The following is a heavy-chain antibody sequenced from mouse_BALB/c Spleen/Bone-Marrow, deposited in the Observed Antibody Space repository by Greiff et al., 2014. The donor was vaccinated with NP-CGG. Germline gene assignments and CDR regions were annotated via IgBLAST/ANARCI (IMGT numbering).Heavy chain of an antibody. CDR3: ARYRYYGSSYAMDY. J-gene: IGHJ4*01. Sequence: VHVKQSGAELAKPGASVKLSCTASGFNIKDTYMHWVMQRPEQGLEWIGRIDPANGNTKYDPKFQGKATITADTSSNTAYLQLSSLTSEDTAVYYCARYRYYGSSYAMDYWGQGTSVTVSS. D-gene: IGHD1-1*01. CDR1: GFNIKDTY. CDR2: IDPANGNT. V-gene: IGHV14-3*02.